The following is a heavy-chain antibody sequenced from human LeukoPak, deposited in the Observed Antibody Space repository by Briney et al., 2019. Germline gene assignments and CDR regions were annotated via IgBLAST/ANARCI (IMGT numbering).Heavy chain of an antibody. CDR2: ISTYNGNT. V-gene: IGHV1-18*01. D-gene: IGHD3-16*01. Sequence: ASVKVSCTASGYTFTTYGVIWVRQAPGQGLEWMGWISTYNGNTNYAQKLQGRVTMTTDTSTSTAYLEVRSLRSDDTAVHYCARDNNGLYYFDYWGQGTLVTVSS. CDR1: GYTFTTYG. CDR3: ARDNNGLYYFDY. J-gene: IGHJ4*02.